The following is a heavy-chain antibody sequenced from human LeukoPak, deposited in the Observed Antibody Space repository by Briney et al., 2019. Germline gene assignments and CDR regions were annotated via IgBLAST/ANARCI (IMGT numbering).Heavy chain of an antibody. CDR2: INPNSGGT. CDR3: ATTSYGDYDPYYYYMDV. V-gene: IGHV1-2*02. Sequence: ASVKVSCKASGYTFTGYYMHWVRQAPGQGLEWMGWINPNSGGTNYAQKFQGRVTMTRDTSISTAYMELSRLRSDDTAVYYCATTSYGDYDPYYYYMDVWGKGTTVTVSS. J-gene: IGHJ6*03. CDR1: GYTFTGYY. D-gene: IGHD4-17*01.